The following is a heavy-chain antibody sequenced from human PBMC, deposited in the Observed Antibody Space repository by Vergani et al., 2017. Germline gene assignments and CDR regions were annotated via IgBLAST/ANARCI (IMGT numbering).Heavy chain of an antibody. J-gene: IGHJ6*02. V-gene: IGHV1-69*17. CDR1: GGTFSSYA. CDR2: IIPIFGIA. Sequence: QVQLVQSGAEVKKPGSSVKVSCKASGGTFSSYAISWVRQAPGQGLEWMGGIIPIFGIANYAQKFQGRVTITADKSTSTAYMELSSLRSEDTAVYYCARDRGHYDILTGYFSVDYYYGMDVWGQGTTVTVSS. CDR3: ARDRGHYDILTGYFSVDYYYGMDV. D-gene: IGHD3-9*01.